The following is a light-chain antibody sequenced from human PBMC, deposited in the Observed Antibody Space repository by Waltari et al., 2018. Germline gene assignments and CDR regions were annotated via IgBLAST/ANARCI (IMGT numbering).Light chain of an antibody. CDR3: CSYVGGSRVL. CDR2: EAT. CDR1: RSDIGAYNF. V-gene: IGLV2-23*01. Sequence: QSVLTQPASVSGSPGQSITISCTGTRSDIGAYNFVSWFQQLPGQAPRLLISEATKRPSGVSYRFSGSKSGNTASLSISDLQAVDEADYYCCSYVGGSRVLFGGGTKLTV. J-gene: IGLJ2*01.